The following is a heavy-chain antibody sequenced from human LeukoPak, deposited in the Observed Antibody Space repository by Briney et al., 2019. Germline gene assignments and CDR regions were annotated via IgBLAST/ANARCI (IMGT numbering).Heavy chain of an antibody. Sequence: GGSLRLSCAASGFTFNSYAMSWVRQAPGKGLEWVSTISGSGSSTYYADSVKGRFTISRDNSKNTLYLQMNSLRAEDTAVFYCAKDVGDIGLVPAAIGDYWGQGTLLTVSS. CDR1: GFTFNSYA. D-gene: IGHD2-2*01. CDR2: ISGSGSST. V-gene: IGHV3-23*01. CDR3: AKDVGDIGLVPAAIGDY. J-gene: IGHJ4*02.